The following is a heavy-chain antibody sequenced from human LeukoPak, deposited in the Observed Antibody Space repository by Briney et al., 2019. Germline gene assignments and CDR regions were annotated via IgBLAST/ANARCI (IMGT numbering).Heavy chain of an antibody. V-gene: IGHV4-4*07. D-gene: IGHD3-10*01. J-gene: IGHJ6*02. CDR2: IYTSGAT. CDR1: SGSISGHY. Sequence: SETLSLTCTVTSGSISGHYWSWIRQPAGKEMQWIGRIYTSGATNYNPFLESRVIISVDTSKNQFSLKLSSVTAADTAVYYCARDRYGSGSGYYYGMDVWGQGTTVTVSS. CDR3: ARDRYGSGSGYYYGMDV.